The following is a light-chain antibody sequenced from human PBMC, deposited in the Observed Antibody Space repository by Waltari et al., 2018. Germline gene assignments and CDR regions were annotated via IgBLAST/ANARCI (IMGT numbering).Light chain of an antibody. V-gene: IGLV2-11*01. Sequence: QSALTQPRSVSGSPGQSVTISCTGTSNDVGSFNYVSWYQQHPGKAPKLMIYAVSERPSGVPDRFSGSTSGNTASLTISGLLPEDEADYFCCSYAGRYSHVVFGGGTKLTVL. J-gene: IGLJ3*02. CDR2: AVS. CDR1: SNDVGSFNY. CDR3: CSYAGRYSHVV.